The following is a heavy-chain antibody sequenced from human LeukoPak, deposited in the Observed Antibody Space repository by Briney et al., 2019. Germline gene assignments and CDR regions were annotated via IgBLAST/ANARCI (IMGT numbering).Heavy chain of an antibody. V-gene: IGHV3-23*01. D-gene: IGHD6-13*01. Sequence: GGSLRLSCTASGFIFSTCAMSWVRQAPGKGLEWVSAISGSGGTTYYADSVKGRFTISRDNSKNTLFLQMNSLRAEDTAVYYCAKDRSSSSWFDGYDIWGQGTMVTVSS. J-gene: IGHJ3*02. CDR2: ISGSGGTT. CDR1: GFIFSTCA. CDR3: AKDRSSSSWFDGYDI.